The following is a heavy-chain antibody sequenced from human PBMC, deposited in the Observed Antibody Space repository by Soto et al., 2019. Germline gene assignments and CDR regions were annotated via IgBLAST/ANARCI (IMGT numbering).Heavy chain of an antibody. V-gene: IGHV1-18*01. CDR3: ARAPQGGSGSFSDY. J-gene: IGHJ4*02. CDR1: GYTFTSNG. CDR2: ISAYNGNT. Sequence: ASVKVSCKDSGYTFTSNGISWVRQAPGQGLEWMGWISAYNGNTNYAQKLQGRVTMTTDTSTSTAYMELRSLRSDDTAVYYCARAPQGGSGSFSDYWGQGTLVTVSS. D-gene: IGHD3-10*01.